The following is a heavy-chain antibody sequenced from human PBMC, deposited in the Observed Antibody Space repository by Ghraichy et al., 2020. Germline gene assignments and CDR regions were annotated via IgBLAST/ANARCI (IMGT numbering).Heavy chain of an antibody. CDR1: GFTFSSYA. CDR2: ISGSGGST. V-gene: IGHV3-23*01. J-gene: IGHJ6*02. CDR3: AKGVVPGVSYGMDV. Sequence: GGSLRLSCAASGFTFSSYAMSWVRQAPGKGLEWVSAISGSGGSTYYADSVKGRFTISRDNSKNTLYLQMNSLRAEDTAVYYCAKGVVPGVSYGMDVWGQGNTVTVSS. D-gene: IGHD2-2*01.